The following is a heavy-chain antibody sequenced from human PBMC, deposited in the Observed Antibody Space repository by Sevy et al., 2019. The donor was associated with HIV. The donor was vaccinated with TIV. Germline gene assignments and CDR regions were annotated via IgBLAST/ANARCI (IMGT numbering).Heavy chain of an antibody. Sequence: ASVKFSCKASGYTFTSYGISWVRQAPGQGLEWMGWISAYNGNTNYAQKLQGRVTMTTDTSTSTAYVELRSLRSDDTAVYYCARDDGSGSYYGDYWGQGTLVTVSS. D-gene: IGHD3-10*01. J-gene: IGHJ4*02. V-gene: IGHV1-18*01. CDR2: ISAYNGNT. CDR3: ARDDGSGSYYGDY. CDR1: GYTFTSYG.